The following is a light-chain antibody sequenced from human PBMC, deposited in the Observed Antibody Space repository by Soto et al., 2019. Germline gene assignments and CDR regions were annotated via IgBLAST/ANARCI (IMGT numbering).Light chain of an antibody. CDR2: GAS. CDR1: QSVSSTY. CDR3: QQYGNSLWT. Sequence: EIVLTQSPGTLSLSPGERATLSCRASQSVSSTYLAWYQQKPGQAPRLLIYGASSRATGIPDRFSGSGSGTDFTLTISRLEPEDFGVYYCQQYGNSLWTFGQGTKVENK. J-gene: IGKJ1*01. V-gene: IGKV3-20*01.